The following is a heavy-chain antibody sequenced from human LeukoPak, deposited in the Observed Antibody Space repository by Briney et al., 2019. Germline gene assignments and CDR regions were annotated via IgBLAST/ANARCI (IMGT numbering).Heavy chain of an antibody. CDR1: GFTFSNFA. Sequence: GGSLRLSCAASGFTFSNFAMSWVRQAPGKGLEWVAGISYDGSSKYYADSVKGRFTISRDNAKNSLYLQMNSLRAEDMALYYCAKGRNGRHTSLLGDAFDIWGQGTMVTVSS. CDR3: AKGRNGRHTSLLGDAFDI. D-gene: IGHD2-2*01. CDR2: ISYDGSSK. V-gene: IGHV3-30*18. J-gene: IGHJ3*02.